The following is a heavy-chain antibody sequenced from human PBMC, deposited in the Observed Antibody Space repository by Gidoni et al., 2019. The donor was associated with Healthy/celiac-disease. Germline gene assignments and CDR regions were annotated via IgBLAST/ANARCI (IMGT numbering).Heavy chain of an antibody. CDR1: GFTFSSYA. D-gene: IGHD2-15*01. Sequence: EVQLLESGGGLVQPGGSLRLSCAASGFTFSSYAMRWVRQAPGNGLGWVSVISGSGGSTYYADSVKGRFTISRDNSKNTLYLQMNSLRAEDTAVYYCAKDGGYCSGGSCYSDAFDIWGQGTMVTVSS. V-gene: IGHV3-23*01. J-gene: IGHJ3*02. CDR3: AKDGGYCSGGSCYSDAFDI. CDR2: ISGSGGST.